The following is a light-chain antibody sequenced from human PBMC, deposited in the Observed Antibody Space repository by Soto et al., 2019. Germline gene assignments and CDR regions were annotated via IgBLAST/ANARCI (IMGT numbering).Light chain of an antibody. CDR2: G. CDR3: QSYDSSLSRRWV. J-gene: IGLJ3*02. V-gene: IGLV1-40*01. CDR1: SSNIGAGYP. Sequence: QSVLTQPPSVSGAPGQRVTISRTGSSSNIGAGYPLHWYQQLPGTAPKLLVAGNRPSGVPDRFSVSKSGASASLAITGLQAEDEADYYCQSYDSSLSRRWVFGGGTKVTVL.